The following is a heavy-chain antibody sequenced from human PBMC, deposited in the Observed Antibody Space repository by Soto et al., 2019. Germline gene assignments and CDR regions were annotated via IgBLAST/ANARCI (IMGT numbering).Heavy chain of an antibody. J-gene: IGHJ3*02. V-gene: IGHV1-2*02. CDR2: INPNSGGT. Sequence: SVKVSCKASGYTFTGYYMHWVRQAPGQGLEWMGWINPNSGGTNYAQKLQGRVTMTRDTSISTAYMELSRLRSDDTAVYYCARGTYYYDSSDAFDIWGQGTMVTVSS. D-gene: IGHD3-22*01. CDR3: ARGTYYYDSSDAFDI. CDR1: GYTFTGYY.